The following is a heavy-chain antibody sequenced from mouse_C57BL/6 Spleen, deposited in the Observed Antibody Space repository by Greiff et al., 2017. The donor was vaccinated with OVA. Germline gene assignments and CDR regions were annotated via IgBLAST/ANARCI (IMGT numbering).Heavy chain of an antibody. J-gene: IGHJ4*01. CDR3: ARTYYGRYAMDY. Sequence: QVQLKESGPELVKPGASVKISCKASGYAFSSSWMNWVKQRPGKGLEWIGRIYPGDGDTNYNGKFKGKATLTADKSSSTAYMQLSSLTSEDSAVYFCARTYYGRYAMDYWGQGTSVTVSS. CDR2: IYPGDGDT. CDR1: GYAFSSSW. D-gene: IGHD2-10*01. V-gene: IGHV1-82*01.